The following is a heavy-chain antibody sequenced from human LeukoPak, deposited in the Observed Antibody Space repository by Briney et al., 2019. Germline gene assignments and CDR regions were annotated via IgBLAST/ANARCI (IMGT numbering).Heavy chain of an antibody. Sequence: PSETLSLTCTVSGGSISSYYCSWIRQPPGKGLEWIGYIYYIGSTNYNPSLKSRVTISVDTSKNQFSMKLSSVTAADTAVYYCARGTRIAARPNYYYGLDVWGQGTTVTVSS. D-gene: IGHD6-6*01. V-gene: IGHV4-59*01. CDR1: GGSISSYY. CDR2: IYYIGST. CDR3: ARGTRIAARPNYYYGLDV. J-gene: IGHJ6*02.